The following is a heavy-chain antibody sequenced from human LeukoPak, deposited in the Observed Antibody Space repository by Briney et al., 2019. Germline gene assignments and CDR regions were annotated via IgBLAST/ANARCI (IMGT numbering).Heavy chain of an antibody. V-gene: IGHV1-18*01. Sequence: ASVKVSCKASGYTFTSHDISWVRQAPGQGLEWMGWINIYNDNIKYAQNLQGRVTMTTDTSTSTVYMELTSLTSDDTAVYYCARSRGVAPYFDNWGQGTLVTVSS. CDR3: ARSRGVAPYFDN. CDR1: GYTFTSHD. J-gene: IGHJ4*02. D-gene: IGHD3-10*01. CDR2: INIYNDNI.